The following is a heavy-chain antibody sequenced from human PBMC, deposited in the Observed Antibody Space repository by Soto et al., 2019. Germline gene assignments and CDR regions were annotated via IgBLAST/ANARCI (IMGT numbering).Heavy chain of an antibody. Sequence: GGSLRLSCTASGFTFSDYAMSWVRQPPGKGLEWVSVISAGGSTYYADSVKGRLTVSRANSKNTLYLQMNSLRAEDTAVYYCANVPIWCSSTSCYTEGFDYWGQGTLVTVSS. J-gene: IGHJ4*02. CDR1: GFTFSDYA. CDR2: ISAGGST. CDR3: ANVPIWCSSTSCYTEGFDY. V-gene: IGHV3-23*01. D-gene: IGHD2-2*02.